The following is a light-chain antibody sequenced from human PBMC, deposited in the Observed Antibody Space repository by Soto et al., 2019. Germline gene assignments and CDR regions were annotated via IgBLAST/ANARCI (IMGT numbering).Light chain of an antibody. V-gene: IGKV1-5*03. J-gene: IGKJ1*01. CDR1: QSISSW. CDR2: KAS. CDR3: QHYNSYSEA. Sequence: DIQMTQSPSTLPASVGDRVTITSRPSQSISSWLAWYQQKPGKAPKLLIYKASTLKSGVPSRFSGSGSGTEFTLTISSLQPDDFATYYCQHYNSYSEAFGQGTKVDIK.